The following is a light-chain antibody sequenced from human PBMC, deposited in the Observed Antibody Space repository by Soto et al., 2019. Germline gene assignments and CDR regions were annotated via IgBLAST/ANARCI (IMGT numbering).Light chain of an antibody. V-gene: IGKV3-15*01. Sequence: EIVMTQSPGTVSVFPGETVTLSCRASQSVSSYLAWYQQKPGQAPRLLIYGASTRATGIPARFSGSGSGTEFTLTISSLQSEDFAVYYCQQYNNWLSITFGQGTRLEIK. J-gene: IGKJ5*01. CDR2: GAS. CDR3: QQYNNWLSIT. CDR1: QSVSSY.